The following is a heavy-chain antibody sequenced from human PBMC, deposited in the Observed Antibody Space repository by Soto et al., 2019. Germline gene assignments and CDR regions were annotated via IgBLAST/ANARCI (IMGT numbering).Heavy chain of an antibody. CDR2: ISYDGGTK. D-gene: IGHD2-2*01. CDR1: GFTFRSYG. Sequence: GGSLRLSCAASGFTFRSYGMHWVRQAPGKGLEWVGIISYDGGTKYYADAVKGRFTISRDDSKNTLYLQMNNLRVEDTAVYYCAKDVTGSKDYWGQGTLVTVSS. CDR3: AKDVTGSKDY. V-gene: IGHV3-30*18. J-gene: IGHJ4*02.